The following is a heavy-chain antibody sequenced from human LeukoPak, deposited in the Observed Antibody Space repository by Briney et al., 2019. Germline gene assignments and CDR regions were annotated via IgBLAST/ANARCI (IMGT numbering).Heavy chain of an antibody. D-gene: IGHD3-3*01. CDR3: ARDGPRDYDFWSGHYYYYYGMDV. CDR1: GYPFTTYD. CDR2: MNPNSGGT. Sequence: ASVKVSCKASGYPFTTYDINWVRQAPGQGLEWVAWMNPNSGGTVYAQKFQGRVTLARDTSIGTAYMELNSLRSEDTAVYYCARDGPRDYDFWSGHYYYYYGMDVWGQGTTVTVSS. V-gene: IGHV1-8*01. J-gene: IGHJ6*02.